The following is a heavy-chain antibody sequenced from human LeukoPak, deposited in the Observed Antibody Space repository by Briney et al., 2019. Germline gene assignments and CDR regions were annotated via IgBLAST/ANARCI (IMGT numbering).Heavy chain of an antibody. J-gene: IGHJ4*02. CDR1: GYTFTTYG. D-gene: IGHD3-10*01. CDR2: ISTYNSNT. CDR3: ARVLVYYYGSRSYFDY. Sequence: ASVKVSCKASGYTFTTYGINWLRQAPGQGLAWMGWISTYNSNTHYAQKLQGRVTMTTDTSTSTAYMELRSLRSDDTAVYYCARVLVYYYGSRSYFDYWGQGTLVTVSS. V-gene: IGHV1-18*01.